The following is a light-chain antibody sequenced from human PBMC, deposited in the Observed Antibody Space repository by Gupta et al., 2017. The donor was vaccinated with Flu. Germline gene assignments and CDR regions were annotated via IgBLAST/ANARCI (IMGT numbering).Light chain of an antibody. CDR1: QSFTIY. J-gene: IGKJ1*01. CDR3: QQYDKSPRT. CDR2: GAS. Sequence: DIVLTQSPGTLSLSPGERATLSRRGSQSFTIYLAWYQQKGGQAPRLLLHGASSRVTGIPERISGSRSATNYSHPISRLQHADFAVYYYQQYDKSPRTFGQGTKLEI. V-gene: IGKV3-20*01.